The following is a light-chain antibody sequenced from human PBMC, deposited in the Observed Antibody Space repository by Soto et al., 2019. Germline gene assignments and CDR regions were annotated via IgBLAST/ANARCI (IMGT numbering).Light chain of an antibody. V-gene: IGKV1-5*01. Sequence: DIQMTQSPSTLSASVGDRVTITCRASQYIGDWLAWYQQKPGKAPQLLINDASNLESGVPSRFSGGGSGTEFSLTISCLQPDDFATYYCQQYKYRWTFGQGTKVDIK. J-gene: IGKJ1*01. CDR2: DAS. CDR3: QQYKYRWT. CDR1: QYIGDW.